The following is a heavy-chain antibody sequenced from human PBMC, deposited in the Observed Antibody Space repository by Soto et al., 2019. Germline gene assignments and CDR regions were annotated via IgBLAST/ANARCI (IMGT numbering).Heavy chain of an antibody. V-gene: IGHV4-59*01. J-gene: IGHJ3*02. CDR3: ARVIESAFDI. D-gene: IGHD2-21*01. Sequence: SETLPLTCTVSGGSISSYYWSWIRQPPGKGLEWIGYIYYSGSTNYNPSLKSRVTISVDTSKNQFSLKLSSVTAADTAVYYCARVIESAFDIWGQGTMVTVSS. CDR2: IYYSGST. CDR1: GGSISSYY.